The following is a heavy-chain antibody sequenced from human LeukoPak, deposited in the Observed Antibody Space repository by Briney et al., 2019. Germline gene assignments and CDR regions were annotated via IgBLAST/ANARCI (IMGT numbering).Heavy chain of an antibody. CDR1: GFTFSSYG. Sequence: GGSLRLSCAASGFTFSSYGMHWVRQAPGKGLEWVAVIWYDGNNKYYADSVKGRFTISRDNSKNTLYLQMNSLRAEDTAVYYCARAYYYYDSSGYYPKPDYYGMDVWGQGTTVTVSS. CDR2: IWYDGNNK. D-gene: IGHD3-22*01. V-gene: IGHV3-33*01. J-gene: IGHJ6*02. CDR3: ARAYYYYDSSGYYPKPDYYGMDV.